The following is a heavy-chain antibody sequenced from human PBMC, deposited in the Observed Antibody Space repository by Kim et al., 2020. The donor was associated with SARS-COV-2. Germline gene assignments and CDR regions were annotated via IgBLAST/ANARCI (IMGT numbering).Heavy chain of an antibody. CDR3: ATGIGYSGLDLYFYGMDV. V-gene: IGHV1-24*01. CDR1: GKTLTELS. Sequence: ASVKVSCKVSGKTLTELSMHWVRQAPGKGLEWMGSFDPEDGETVYTQKFQGRVTMTEDTSADTAYMELSSLRTEDTAVYYCATGIGYSGLDLYFYGMDVW. D-gene: IGHD5-12*01. J-gene: IGHJ6*01. CDR2: FDPEDGET.